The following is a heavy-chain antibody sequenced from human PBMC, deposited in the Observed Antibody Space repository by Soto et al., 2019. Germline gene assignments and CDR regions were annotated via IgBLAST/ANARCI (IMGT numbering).Heavy chain of an antibody. CDR3: AKFEAYTGTWKGYMDV. CDR1: GFTFSSYA. D-gene: IGHD1-1*01. Sequence: GGSLRLSCAASGFTFSSYAMSWVHQAPGKGLEWVSAISGSGGSTYYADSVKGRFTISRDNSKNTLYLQMNSLRAEDTAVYYCAKFEAYTGTWKGYMDVWGKGTTVTVSS. V-gene: IGHV3-23*01. CDR2: ISGSGGST. J-gene: IGHJ6*03.